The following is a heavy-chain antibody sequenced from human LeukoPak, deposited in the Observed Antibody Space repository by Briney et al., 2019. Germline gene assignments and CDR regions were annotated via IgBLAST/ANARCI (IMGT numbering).Heavy chain of an antibody. CDR1: GFTFDDYT. V-gene: IGHV3-43*01. J-gene: IGHJ4*02. CDR3: AKGSVQWLVHEGYYFDY. Sequence: GGSLRLSCAASGFTFDDYTMHWVRQAPGKGLEWGSLISWDGGSTYYADSVKGRFTISRDNSKNSLYLQMNSLRTEDTALYYCAKGSVQWLVHEGYYFDYWGQGTLVTVSS. D-gene: IGHD6-19*01. CDR2: ISWDGGST.